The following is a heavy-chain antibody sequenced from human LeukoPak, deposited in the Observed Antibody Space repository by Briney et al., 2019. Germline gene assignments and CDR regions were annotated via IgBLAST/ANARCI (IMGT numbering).Heavy chain of an antibody. V-gene: IGHV3-9*01. J-gene: IGHJ3*02. D-gene: IGHD3-22*01. CDR2: INWNSDNI. CDR1: GFTFNDHA. Sequence: PGGSLRLSCAASGFTFNDHAMYWVRQAPGKGLEWVSGINWNSDNIDYADSVKGRFTISRDDAKNSLFLQMNSLRTEDTALYYCARASYYYDTTGLGAVDIWGQGTMVTVSS. CDR3: ARASYYYDTTGLGAVDI.